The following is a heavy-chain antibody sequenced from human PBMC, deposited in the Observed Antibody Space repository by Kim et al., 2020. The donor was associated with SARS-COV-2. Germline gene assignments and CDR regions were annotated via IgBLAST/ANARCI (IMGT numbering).Heavy chain of an antibody. CDR2: IYSGGST. Sequence: GGSLRLSCAASGFTVSSNYMSWVRQAPGKGLEWVSVIYSGGSTYYADSVKGRFTISRDNSKNTLYLQMNSLRAEDTAVYYCARGYCSGGSCSPTLYYYYYGMDVWGQGTTVTVSS. D-gene: IGHD2-15*01. CDR3: ARGYCSGGSCSPTLYYYYYGMDV. J-gene: IGHJ6*02. V-gene: IGHV3-66*01. CDR1: GFTVSSNY.